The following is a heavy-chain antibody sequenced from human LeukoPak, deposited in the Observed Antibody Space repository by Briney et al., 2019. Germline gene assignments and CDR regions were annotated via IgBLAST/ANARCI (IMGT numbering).Heavy chain of an antibody. CDR1: GFTFSSYG. CDR2: ISFDGNKK. V-gene: IGHV3-30*03. Sequence: GGSLRLSCAASGFTFSSYGMHWVRQAPGKGREWVTFISFDGNKKYYAESVKGRFTIYRDNSKSTVYLQMDSLRVEDAAVYYCAPRPPVPRSPGPLDYWGRGALVTVSS. J-gene: IGHJ4*02. CDR3: APRPPVPRSPGPLDY. D-gene: IGHD1-14*01.